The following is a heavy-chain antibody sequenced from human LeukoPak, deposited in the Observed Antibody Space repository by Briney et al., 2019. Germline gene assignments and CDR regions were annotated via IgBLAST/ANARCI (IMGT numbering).Heavy chain of an antibody. D-gene: IGHD3-3*01. CDR3: TTADDYDFWSGYYDYYYYYYMDV. CDR1: GFTFSNAW. Sequence: GGSLRLSCAASGFTFSNAWMGWVRQAPGKGLEWVGRIKSKTDGGTEDYAAPVKGRFTISRDDSKNTLYLQMNSLKTEDTAVYYCTTADDYDFWSGYYDYYYYYYMDVWGKGTTVTVSS. CDR2: IKSKTDGGTE. J-gene: IGHJ6*03. V-gene: IGHV3-15*01.